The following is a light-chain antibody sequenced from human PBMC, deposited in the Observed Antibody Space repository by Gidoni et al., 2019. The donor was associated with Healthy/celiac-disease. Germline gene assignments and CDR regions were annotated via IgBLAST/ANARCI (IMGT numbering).Light chain of an antibody. CDR1: QDISNY. CDR2: DAS. V-gene: IGKV1-33*01. CDR3: QQYDNLPPLT. Sequence: LQMTQSTSSLSASVGDRVTITCQASQDISNYLKWYQQKPGKAHKLLIYDASHLETGVPSRCSGSGSGTEFTFTISSLQPEDIATDYCQQYDNLPPLTFGPGTKVDIK. J-gene: IGKJ3*01.